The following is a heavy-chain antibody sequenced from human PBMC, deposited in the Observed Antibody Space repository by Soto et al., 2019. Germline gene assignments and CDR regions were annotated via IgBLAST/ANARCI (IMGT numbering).Heavy chain of an antibody. V-gene: IGHV4-31*03. Sequence: QVQLQESGPGLVKPSQTLSLTCTVSGGSISSGGYYWSWIRQHPGKGLEWIGYIYYSGSTYYNPSLKSRVTISVDTSKNQFSLKLSSVTAADTAVYYCARSYCSSTSCSRGSWFDPWGQGTLVTVSS. CDR2: IYYSGST. D-gene: IGHD2-2*01. CDR3: ARSYCSSTSCSRGSWFDP. J-gene: IGHJ5*02. CDR1: GGSISSGGYY.